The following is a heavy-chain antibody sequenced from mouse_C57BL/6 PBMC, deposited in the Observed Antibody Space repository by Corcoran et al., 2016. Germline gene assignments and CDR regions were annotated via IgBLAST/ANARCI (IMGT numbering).Heavy chain of an antibody. D-gene: IGHD2-5*01. CDR2: INPNNGGT. J-gene: IGHJ2*01. CDR1: GYTFTDYY. V-gene: IGHV1-26*01. Sequence: EVQLQQSGPELVKPGASVKISCKASGYTFTDYYMNWVKQSHGKSLEWIGDINPNNGGTSYNQKFKGKATLTVDKSSSTAYMELRSLTSEDSAVYYCARSWGDYSNYEGSRDYWGQGTTLTVSS. CDR3: ARSWGDYSNYEGSRDY.